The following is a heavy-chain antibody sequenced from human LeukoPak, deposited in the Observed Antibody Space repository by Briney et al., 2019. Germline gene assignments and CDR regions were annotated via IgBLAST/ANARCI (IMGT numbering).Heavy chain of an antibody. CDR3: AKAVWFGEFDYYFFGLDV. D-gene: IGHD3-10*01. CDR2: ISGSGGDT. J-gene: IGHJ6*02. Sequence: GGSLRLSCAAFGFTFSSYAMGWVRQAPGKGLEWVSAISGSGGDTYYADSVKGRITFSRDNSKNTLYLQMNSLRPEDTALYYCAKAVWFGEFDYYFFGLDVWGQGTTVTVSS. CDR1: GFTFSSYA. V-gene: IGHV3-23*01.